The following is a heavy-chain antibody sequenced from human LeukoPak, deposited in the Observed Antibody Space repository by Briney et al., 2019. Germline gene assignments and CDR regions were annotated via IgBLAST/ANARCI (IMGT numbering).Heavy chain of an antibody. V-gene: IGHV3-7*01. CDR2: IEGDGSAK. J-gene: IGHJ3*02. CDR1: GFTFSRYW. CDR3: ARDPGWGAYDI. Sequence: GGSLRLSCAASGFTFSRYWMSWVRQAPGKGLECVANIEGDGSAKNYVDSVKGRFTISRDNAENSLYLQMDSLRVEDTAIYYCARDPGWGAYDIWGQGAMVTVSS. D-gene: IGHD7-27*01.